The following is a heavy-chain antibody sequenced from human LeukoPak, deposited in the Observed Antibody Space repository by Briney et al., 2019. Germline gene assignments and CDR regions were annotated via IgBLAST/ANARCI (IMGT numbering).Heavy chain of an antibody. CDR1: GFTFSDYA. Sequence: GGSLRLSCAASGFTFSDYAMHWVRQAPGKELEYVSAISSNGGSIHYANSVKGRFTISRDNSKNTLYLQMNSLRAEDTAVYYCAKVPLVTAFKYFDYWGQGTLVTVSS. V-gene: IGHV3-64*01. CDR3: AKVPLVTAFKYFDY. D-gene: IGHD2-21*02. CDR2: ISSNGGSI. J-gene: IGHJ4*02.